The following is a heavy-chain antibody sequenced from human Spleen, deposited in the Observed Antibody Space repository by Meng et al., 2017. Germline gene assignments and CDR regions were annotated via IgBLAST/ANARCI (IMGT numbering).Heavy chain of an antibody. CDR3: ASYTPRGDYGFDY. V-gene: IGHV4-39*07. J-gene: IGHJ4*02. D-gene: IGHD4-17*01. CDR2: IYFSGNT. Sequence: GSLRLSCTVSDGSISSNNYYWGWIRQPPGKGLEWIGSIYFSGNTYYNPSLKSRVTISVDTSKNQFSLKLSSVTAADTAVYYCASYTPRGDYGFDYWGQGTQVTVSS. CDR1: DGSISSNNYY.